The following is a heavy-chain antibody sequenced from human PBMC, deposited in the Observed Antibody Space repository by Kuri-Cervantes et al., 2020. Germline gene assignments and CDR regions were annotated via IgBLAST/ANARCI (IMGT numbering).Heavy chain of an antibody. Sequence: GESLKISCAASGFTFSSYAMSWVRQAPGKGLEWVAHIKEDGSDKYYVDSVKGRFTISRDNAKNSLYLQTNSLRAEDTAIYYCGRGGAHYADYWGQGTLVTVSS. D-gene: IGHD3-16*01. V-gene: IGHV3-7*01. CDR1: GFTFSSYA. CDR2: IKEDGSDK. CDR3: GRGGAHYADY. J-gene: IGHJ4*02.